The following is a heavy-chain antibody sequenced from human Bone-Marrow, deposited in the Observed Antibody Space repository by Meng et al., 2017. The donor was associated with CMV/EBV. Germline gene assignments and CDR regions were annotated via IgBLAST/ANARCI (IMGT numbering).Heavy chain of an antibody. D-gene: IGHD6-19*01. CDR3: TRPAVAGTFWFDP. CDR1: GFTLSGSA. Sequence: GGSLRLSCAASGFTLSGSAVHWVRQASGKGLEWVGRIRSKANNYATVYAASVKGRFTISRDDSKNTAYLQMNSLKTEDTAVYYCTRPAVAGTFWFDPWGQGNRDTGSS. J-gene: IGHJ5*02. V-gene: IGHV3-73*01. CDR2: IRSKANNYAT.